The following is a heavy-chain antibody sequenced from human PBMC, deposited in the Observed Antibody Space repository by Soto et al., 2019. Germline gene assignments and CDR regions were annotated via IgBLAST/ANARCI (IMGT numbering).Heavy chain of an antibody. CDR3: ARDREAGYNFYYGMDV. Sequence: SETLSLTCSVSGADINTYSWTWIRQPAGKGLEWIGRIYTSASINYNPSLRGRVTLSVDTSTNQVSLKLASVTAADTAVYYCARDREAGYNFYYGMDVWGQGATVTVSS. D-gene: IGHD6-19*01. CDR2: IYTSASI. J-gene: IGHJ6*02. V-gene: IGHV4-4*07. CDR1: GADINTYS.